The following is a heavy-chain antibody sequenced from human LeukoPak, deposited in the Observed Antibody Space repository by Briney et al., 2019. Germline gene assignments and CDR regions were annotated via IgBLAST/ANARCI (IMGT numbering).Heavy chain of an antibody. CDR1: GYTFTSYG. CDR3: ARAVYCSSTSCYRRGYWFDP. Sequence: SVKVSCKASGYTFTSYGISWVRQAPEQGLEWMGWISAYNGNTNYAQKLQGRVTMTTDTSTSTAYMELRSLRSDDTAVYYCARAVYCSSTSCYRRGYWFDPWGQGTLVTVSS. D-gene: IGHD2-2*01. J-gene: IGHJ5*02. V-gene: IGHV1-18*01. CDR2: ISAYNGNT.